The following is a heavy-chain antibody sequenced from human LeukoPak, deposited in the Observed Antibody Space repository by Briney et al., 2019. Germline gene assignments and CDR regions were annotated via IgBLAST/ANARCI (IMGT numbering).Heavy chain of an antibody. V-gene: IGHV1-69*04. J-gene: IGHJ4*02. D-gene: IGHD3-22*01. CDR1: GGTFSSYA. CDR3: ASDVSDSSGYYDY. Sequence: SVKVSCKASGGTFSSYAISWVRQAPGQGLEWMGRIIPIFGIANYAQKFQGRVTITADKSTSTAYMELSSLRSDDTAVYYCASDVSDSSGYYDYWGQGTLVTVSS. CDR2: IIPIFGIA.